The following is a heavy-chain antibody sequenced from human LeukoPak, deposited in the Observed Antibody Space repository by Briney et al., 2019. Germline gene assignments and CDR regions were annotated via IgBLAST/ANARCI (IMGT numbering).Heavy chain of an antibody. Sequence: SETLSLTCAVYGGSFSGYYWSWIRQPPGKGLEWIGEINHSGSTNYNPSLKSRATISVDTSKNQFSLKLSSVTAADTAVYYCARGLRNYGDYSFDPWGQGTLVTVSS. CDR2: INHSGST. D-gene: IGHD4-17*01. V-gene: IGHV4-34*01. CDR3: ARGLRNYGDYSFDP. CDR1: GGSFSGYY. J-gene: IGHJ5*02.